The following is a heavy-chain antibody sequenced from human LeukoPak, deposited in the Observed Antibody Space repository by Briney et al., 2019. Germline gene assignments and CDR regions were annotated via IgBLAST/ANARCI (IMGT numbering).Heavy chain of an antibody. Sequence: GGSLRLSCAASGFTFDDYAMHWVRQAPGKGLEWVSGISWNSGSIGYADSVKGRFTISRDNAKNSLYLQMNSLRAEDTAVYYCAREQRGYGDYWGQGTLVTVSS. CDR2: ISWNSGSI. D-gene: IGHD5-12*01. CDR3: AREQRGYGDY. J-gene: IGHJ4*02. CDR1: GFTFDDYA. V-gene: IGHV3-9*01.